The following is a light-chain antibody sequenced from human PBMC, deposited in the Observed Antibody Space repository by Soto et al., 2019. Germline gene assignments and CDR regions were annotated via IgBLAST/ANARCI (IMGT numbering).Light chain of an antibody. Sequence: QSVMSQPASVSGSPGQSITISCTGTSRDVGGFEYVSWYQHQPGKAPKLIIYDVTKRPSGVSNRFSGSKSGNTASLTISGIQAEEEGDYYCGSTTRRSTSVFGTGTKVTVL. V-gene: IGLV2-14*01. CDR3: GSTTRRSTSV. J-gene: IGLJ1*01. CDR1: SRDVGGFEY. CDR2: DVT.